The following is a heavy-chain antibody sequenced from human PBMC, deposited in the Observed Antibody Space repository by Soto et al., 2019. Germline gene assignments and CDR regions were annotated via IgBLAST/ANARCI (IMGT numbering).Heavy chain of an antibody. D-gene: IGHD3-3*01. Sequence: SETLSLTCTVSGGSISSYYWSWIRQPPGKGLEWIGYIYYSGSTNYNPSLKSRVTISVDTSKNQFSLKLSSVTAADTAVYYCASSPGYDFWSGSPFDYWGQGTLVTSPQ. V-gene: IGHV4-59*08. CDR2: IYYSGST. J-gene: IGHJ4*02. CDR1: GGSISSYY. CDR3: ASSPGYDFWSGSPFDY.